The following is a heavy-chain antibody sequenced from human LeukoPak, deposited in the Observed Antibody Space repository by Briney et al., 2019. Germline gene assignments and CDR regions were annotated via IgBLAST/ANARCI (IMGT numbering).Heavy chain of an antibody. V-gene: IGHV4-59*13. CDR3: ARAPFTGDAFDI. Sequence: SETLSLTCTVSGGSIRGYYWSWIRQPPGKGLEWIGYMYYSGSFNYNPSLKSRATISGDTSKNHLSLNLIYVIAADTAVYYCARAPFTGDAFDIWGQGTMVTVSS. D-gene: IGHD2/OR15-2a*01. CDR2: MYYSGSF. CDR1: GGSIRGYY. J-gene: IGHJ3*02.